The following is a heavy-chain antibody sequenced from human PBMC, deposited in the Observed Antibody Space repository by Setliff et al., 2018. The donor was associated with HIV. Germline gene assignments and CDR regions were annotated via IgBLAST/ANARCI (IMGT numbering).Heavy chain of an antibody. Sequence: PGESLTISCAASGFIFSSYAMSWVRQAPGKGLEWVSAISGSGANTYYADSVKGRFTISRDNSKNTLYLQMNSLRAEDTAVYYCAKFFGGYGDYMGFDYWGQGTLVTVSS. J-gene: IGHJ4*02. V-gene: IGHV3-23*01. CDR2: ISGSGANT. CDR3: AKFFGGYGDYMGFDY. D-gene: IGHD4-17*01. CDR1: GFIFSSYA.